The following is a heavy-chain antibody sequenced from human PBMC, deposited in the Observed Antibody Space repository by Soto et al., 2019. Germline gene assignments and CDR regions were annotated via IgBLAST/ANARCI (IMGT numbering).Heavy chain of an antibody. D-gene: IGHD2-8*02. J-gene: IGHJ2*01. V-gene: IGHV3-13*05. CDR2: IGTVGDP. CDR3: ARAAMAGGFANWYFDL. Sequence: GGSLRLSCVDSGFTFSRYDMHWVRQATGKGLEWVSAIGTVGDPYYPGSVKGRFTISRENAKNSLYLQMNSLRAGDTAVYYCARAAMAGGFANWYFDLWGRGTLVTSPQ. CDR1: GFTFSRYD.